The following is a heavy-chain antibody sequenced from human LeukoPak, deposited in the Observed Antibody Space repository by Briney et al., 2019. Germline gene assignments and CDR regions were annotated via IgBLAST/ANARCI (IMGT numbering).Heavy chain of an antibody. CDR3: ATGRSIRYFDY. CDR2: INHSGST. CDR1: GGSFSGYY. D-gene: IGHD3-9*01. V-gene: IGHV4-34*01. J-gene: IGHJ4*02. Sequence: PSETLSLTCAVYGGSFSGYYWSWIRQPPGKGLEWIGEINHSGSTNYNPSLKSRVTILVDTSKSQFSLKLTSATAADTAVYYCATGRSIRYFDYWGQGTLLTVSS.